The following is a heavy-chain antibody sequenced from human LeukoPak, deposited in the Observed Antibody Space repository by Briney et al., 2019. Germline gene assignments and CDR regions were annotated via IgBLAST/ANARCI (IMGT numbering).Heavy chain of an antibody. CDR1: GGSISSYY. D-gene: IGHD3-9*01. V-gene: IGHV4-4*07. CDR2: IYTSGST. J-gene: IGHJ6*03. CDR3: ARVITDLPFLRYFDWLPSSNYYYYYMDV. Sequence: SETLSLTCTVSGGSISSYYWSWIRQPAGKGLEWIGRIYTSGSTNYNPSLKSRVTMSVDTSKNQFSLKLSSVTAADTAVYYCARVITDLPFLRYFDWLPSSNYYYYYMDVWGKGTTVTVSS.